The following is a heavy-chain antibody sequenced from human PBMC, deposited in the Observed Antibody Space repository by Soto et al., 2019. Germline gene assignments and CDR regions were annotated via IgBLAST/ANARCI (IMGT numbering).Heavy chain of an antibody. V-gene: IGHV4-59*01. J-gene: IGHJ4*02. D-gene: IGHD2-2*01. CDR1: GGSISSYY. CDR3: AREGSTSSTIDY. CDR2: FYYSGST. Sequence: SETLSLTCTVSGGSISSYYWSWIRQPPGKGLEWIGNFYYSGSTYYNPSLKSRVTISVDTSKNQFSLKLSSVTAADTAVYYCAREGSTSSTIDYWGQGALVTVSS.